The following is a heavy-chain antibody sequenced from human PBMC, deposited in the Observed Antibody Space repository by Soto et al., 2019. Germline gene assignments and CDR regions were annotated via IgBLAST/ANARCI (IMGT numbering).Heavy chain of an antibody. J-gene: IGHJ4*02. CDR2: ISYDSSNK. CDR1: GFTFSYG. D-gene: IGHD2-15*01. CDR3: AKLVIGYCSGNTCDDY. V-gene: IGHV3-30*18. Sequence: VQLLESGGGLIQPGGSLRLSCAASGFTFSYGIHWLRQAPGKGLEWVAYISYDSSNKFYGDYVKGRFTISRDNSKNTQFLQMKSLRAEDTAVYYCAKLVIGYCSGNTCDDYWGQGTLVAVSS.